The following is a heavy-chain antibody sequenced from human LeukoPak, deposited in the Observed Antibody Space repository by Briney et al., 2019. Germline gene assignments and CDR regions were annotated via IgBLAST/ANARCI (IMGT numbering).Heavy chain of an antibody. CDR2: MSPNSGNT. V-gene: IGHV1-8*01. D-gene: IGHD1-26*01. CDR1: GYTFINYD. CDR3: TRGRHSGSYVFDY. Sequence: ASVKVSCKAAGYTFINYDINWVRQATGQGLEWMGWMSPNSGNTGYAQKFQGRVTMTRNTSISTAYVELSSLRSEDTAVYYCTRGRHSGSYVFDYWGQGTLVTVSS. J-gene: IGHJ4*02.